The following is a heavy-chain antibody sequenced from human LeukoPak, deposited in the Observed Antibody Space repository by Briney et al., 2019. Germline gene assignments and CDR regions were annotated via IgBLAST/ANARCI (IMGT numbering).Heavy chain of an antibody. V-gene: IGHV3-33*01. Sequence: GGSLRLSCAASGFSFSYYGMHWVRQAPGKGLEWVAVIWYDGSNKYYADSVKGRFTISRDNSRNTLNLQMNSLRVEDTAVYYCARARSRGYSYGPVDYWSQGTLVTVSS. CDR2: IWYDGSNK. J-gene: IGHJ4*02. CDR1: GFSFSYYG. CDR3: ARARSRGYSYGPVDY. D-gene: IGHD5-18*01.